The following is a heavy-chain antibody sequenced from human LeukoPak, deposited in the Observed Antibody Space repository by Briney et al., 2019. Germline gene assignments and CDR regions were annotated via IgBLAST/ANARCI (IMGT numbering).Heavy chain of an antibody. J-gene: IGHJ4*02. Sequence: GSLRLSCAASAFTFSSFGMHCVRQAPGKGLEWVAMIWYDGSNTYYADSVKGRFTISRDNSKNTLFLQMDSLRAEDTAVYYCARDRSTTHFDYWGQGTLVTVSS. CDR2: IWYDGSNT. D-gene: IGHD5/OR15-5a*01. V-gene: IGHV3-33*01. CDR1: AFTFSSFG. CDR3: ARDRSTTHFDY.